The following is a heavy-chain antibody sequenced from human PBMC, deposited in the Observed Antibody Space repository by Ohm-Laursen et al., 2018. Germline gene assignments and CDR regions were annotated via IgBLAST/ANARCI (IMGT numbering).Heavy chain of an antibody. V-gene: IGHV1-18*01. D-gene: IGHD2-15*01. Sequence: GASVKASCNASGYTFTSYGISWVRQAPGQGLEWMGWSNPHNANRNFAQKFQGRVTMTADTSTNTAYMELSRLRSDDTAVYYCVRDLTAAAEFDYWGQGTLVTVSS. CDR3: VRDLTAAAEFDY. CDR2: SNPHNANR. J-gene: IGHJ4*02. CDR1: GYTFTSYG.